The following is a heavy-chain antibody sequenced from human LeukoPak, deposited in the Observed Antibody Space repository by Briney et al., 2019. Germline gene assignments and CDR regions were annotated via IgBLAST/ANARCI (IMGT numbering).Heavy chain of an antibody. D-gene: IGHD1-26*01. CDR2: INSDGSST. CDR1: GFTFSNYW. Sequence: QPGGSLRLSYAASGFTFSNYWMHWVRRAPGKGLVWVSRINSDGSSTSYADSVKGRFTISRDNAKNTLYLQMNSLRAEDTAVYYCARVSSGSYFGYYYYYMDVWGKGTTVTVSS. CDR3: ARVSSGSYFGYYYYYMDV. V-gene: IGHV3-74*01. J-gene: IGHJ6*03.